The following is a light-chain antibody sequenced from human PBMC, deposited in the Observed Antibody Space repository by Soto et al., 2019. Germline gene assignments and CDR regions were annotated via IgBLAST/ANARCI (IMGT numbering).Light chain of an antibody. CDR3: YQRYIISVGYT. Sequence: DIQVTQSPSSLSASAGDRVTITCRASQGISNPLNWYQQKPGKAPKLLIYAASSLQSGVPSRFRVSGSGTEFTLTITIRKPEAFETYSCYQRYIISVGYTFGRGTKLEIK. CDR1: QGISNP. CDR2: AAS. J-gene: IGKJ2*01. V-gene: IGKV1-39*01.